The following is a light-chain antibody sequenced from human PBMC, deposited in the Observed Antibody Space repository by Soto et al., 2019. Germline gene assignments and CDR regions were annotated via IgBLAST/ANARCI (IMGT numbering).Light chain of an antibody. CDR2: NND. Sequence: QSVLTQPPSASGTPGQRVTISCSGSSSNIGSNTVNWYHQLPGTAPKLLIYNNDERASGVPDRFSASKSGSSASLAISGLQSEDDGDYYCATWDASLTGFGGGTKLTVL. V-gene: IGLV1-44*01. CDR3: ATWDASLTG. CDR1: SSNIGSNT. J-gene: IGLJ3*02.